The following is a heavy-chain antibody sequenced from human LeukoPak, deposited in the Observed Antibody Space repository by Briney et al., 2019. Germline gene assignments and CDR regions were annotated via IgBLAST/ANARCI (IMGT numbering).Heavy chain of an antibody. D-gene: IGHD6-19*01. CDR3: ARDLNIAVAGRTFDP. V-gene: IGHV1-18*01. CDR1: GYTFTSYG. CDR2: ISAYNGNT. Sequence: ASVKVSCKASGYTFTSYGISWVRQAPGQGLEWMGWISAYNGNTNYAQKLQGRVTMTTDTSTSTAYMELRSLRSDDTAVYYWARDLNIAVAGRTFDPWGQGTLVTVSS. J-gene: IGHJ5*02.